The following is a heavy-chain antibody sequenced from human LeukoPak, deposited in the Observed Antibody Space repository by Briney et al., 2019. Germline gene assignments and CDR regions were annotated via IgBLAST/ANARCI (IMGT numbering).Heavy chain of an antibody. CDR2: ISAYNGNT. CDR3: ARDHYYDSSGYPKPDAFDI. CDR1: GYTFTSYG. J-gene: IGHJ3*02. Sequence: ASVKVSCKSSGYTFTSYGISWVRQAPGQGLAWMGWISAYNGNTNYAQKLQGRVTMTTDTSTSTAYMELRSLRSDDTAVYYCARDHYYDSSGYPKPDAFDIWGQGTMVTVSS. D-gene: IGHD3-22*01. V-gene: IGHV1-18*01.